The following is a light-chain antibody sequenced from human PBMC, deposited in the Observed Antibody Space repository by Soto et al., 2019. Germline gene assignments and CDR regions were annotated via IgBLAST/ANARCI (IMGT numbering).Light chain of an antibody. CDR2: GAS. J-gene: IGKJ1*01. V-gene: IGKV3-15*01. CDR1: QSVSSN. Sequence: DIVLTQSPATLSLSPGESATLSCRASQSVSSNLAWYQQKPGQAPRLLIYGASTRATGIPDRFSGSGSGTELTLTISRLQSEDFAVYYCQKYNNWLGTFGQGTKVDIK. CDR3: QKYNNWLGT.